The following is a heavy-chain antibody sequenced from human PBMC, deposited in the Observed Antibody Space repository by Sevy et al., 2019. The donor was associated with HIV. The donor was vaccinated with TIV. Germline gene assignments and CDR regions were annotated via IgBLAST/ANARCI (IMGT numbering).Heavy chain of an antibody. Sequence: GGSLRLSCAASGFTFSKYSMSWVRQPPGKGLEWVSTLSFGCGEINYADSVKGRFTISRDNSKSSVYLQMNNLRPEDSGVYYCAREGCTKPHDYWGQGTLLTVSS. D-gene: IGHD2-8*01. CDR2: LSFGCGEI. CDR3: AREGCTKPHDY. CDR1: GFTFSKYS. V-gene: IGHV3-23*01. J-gene: IGHJ4*02.